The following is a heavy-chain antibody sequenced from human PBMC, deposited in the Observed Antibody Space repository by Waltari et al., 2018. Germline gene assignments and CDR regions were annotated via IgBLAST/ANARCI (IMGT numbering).Heavy chain of an antibody. Sequence: QVQLVQSGAEVKKPGASVKVSCKASGYPFTVYYMPWVRQAPGQGLEWMGGINPNSGGTNYAQKFQGRVTMTRDTSISTAYMELSRLRSDDTAVYYCARKFGIAAAGTDMDVWGQGTTVTVSS. D-gene: IGHD6-13*01. CDR3: ARKFGIAAAGTDMDV. V-gene: IGHV1-2*02. CDR2: INPNSGGT. J-gene: IGHJ6*02. CDR1: GYPFTVYY.